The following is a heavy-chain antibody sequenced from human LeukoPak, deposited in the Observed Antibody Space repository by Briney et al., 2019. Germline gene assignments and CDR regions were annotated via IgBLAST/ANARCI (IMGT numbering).Heavy chain of an antibody. CDR2: IHSGGTT. Sequence: GGFLRLSCAASGFTVSSYYMSWVRQAPGKGLEWVSVIHSGGTTNYADSVKGRFTISRDNSKNTLYLQMNGLRAEDTAVYYCARAVYSGSYHVGESDYWGQGTLVTVSS. J-gene: IGHJ4*02. V-gene: IGHV3-53*01. CDR3: ARAVYSGSYHVGESDY. D-gene: IGHD1-26*01. CDR1: GFTVSSYY.